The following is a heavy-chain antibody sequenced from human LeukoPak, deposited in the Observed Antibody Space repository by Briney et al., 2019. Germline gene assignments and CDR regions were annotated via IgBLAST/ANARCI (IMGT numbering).Heavy chain of an antibody. J-gene: IGHJ6*03. CDR2: IYYSGST. V-gene: IGHV4-39*01. CDR3: ARQMTTVTKYYYYHMDV. CDR1: GGSISSSSYY. D-gene: IGHD4-17*01. Sequence: PSETLSLTCTVSGGSISSSSYYWGWIRQPPGKGLEWIGSIYYSGSTYYNPSLKSRVTISVDTSKNQFSLKLSSVTAADTAVYYCARQMTTVTKYYYYHMDVWGKGTTVTVSS.